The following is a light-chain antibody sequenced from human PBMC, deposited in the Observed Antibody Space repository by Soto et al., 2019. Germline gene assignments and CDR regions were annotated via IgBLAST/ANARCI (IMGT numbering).Light chain of an antibody. CDR1: QSVSSY. CDR2: DAS. J-gene: IGKJ1*01. V-gene: IGKV3-11*01. CDR3: QQRANWPLT. Sequence: EIVLTQSPATLSLSPGERATLSCRASQSVSSYFAWYQQKPGQAPRLLIYDASNRDTGIPARVSGSGSGTDFTLTIRSLEPDDFALYYYQQRANWPLTFGQRTRVESK.